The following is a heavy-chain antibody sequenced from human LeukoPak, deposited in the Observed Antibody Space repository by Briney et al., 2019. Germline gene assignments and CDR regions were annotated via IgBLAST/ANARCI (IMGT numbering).Heavy chain of an antibody. Sequence: GGSLRLSCAASGFTFSSSWMHWVRQAPGKGLVWVSRINSDGSTTNYADSVKGRFIISRDNAKNTLYLQMNSLRAEDTAVYYCASLYYYDSSGDDAFDIWGQGTMVTVSS. CDR3: ASLYYYDSSGDDAFDI. J-gene: IGHJ3*02. CDR2: INSDGSTT. V-gene: IGHV3-74*01. D-gene: IGHD3-22*01. CDR1: GFTFSSSW.